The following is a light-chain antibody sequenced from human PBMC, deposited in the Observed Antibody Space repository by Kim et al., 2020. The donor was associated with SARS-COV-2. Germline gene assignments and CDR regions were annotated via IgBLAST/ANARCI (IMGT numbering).Light chain of an antibody. Sequence: ALGQTVRITCQGDRLRSYYASWYQQKPGQAPVLVIYGKNNRPSGIPDRFSGSSSGNTASLTITGAQAEDEADYYCNSRDSSGNLWVFGGGTKLTVL. V-gene: IGLV3-19*01. CDR3: NSRDSSGNLWV. J-gene: IGLJ3*02. CDR2: GKN. CDR1: RLRSYY.